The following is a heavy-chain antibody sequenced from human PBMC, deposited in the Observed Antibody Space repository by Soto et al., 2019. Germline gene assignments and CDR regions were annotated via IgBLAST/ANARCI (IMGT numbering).Heavy chain of an antibody. CDR3: ARGKRGSSWYRGEEKYYYYGMDV. V-gene: IGHV4-34*01. Sequence: SETLSLTCTAYGESFNGYYWSWIRQPPGKGLEWIGEIHHSGSTNYNPSLKSRVTFSIDTSKRQFSLKVRSVTAADTAVYYCARGKRGSSWYRGEEKYYYYGMDVWGQGTPVTGSS. CDR1: GESFNGYY. J-gene: IGHJ6*02. D-gene: IGHD6-13*01. CDR2: IHHSGST.